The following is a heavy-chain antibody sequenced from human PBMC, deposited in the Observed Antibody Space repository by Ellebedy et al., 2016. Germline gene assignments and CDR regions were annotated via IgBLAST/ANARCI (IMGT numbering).Heavy chain of an antibody. CDR2: IIQSGTM. V-gene: IGHV4-34*12. CDR1: GGSLSGYY. CDR3: ARAPPPRGDRSADAFDI. J-gene: IGHJ3*02. Sequence: SETLSLTCAVYGGSLSGYYWSWIRQPPGKGLEWIGEIIQSGTMNYSPSLKSRVTISVDTSKNQFSLKVRSVTAADTAIYYCARAPPPRGDRSADAFDIWGQGTMVTVST. D-gene: IGHD7-27*01.